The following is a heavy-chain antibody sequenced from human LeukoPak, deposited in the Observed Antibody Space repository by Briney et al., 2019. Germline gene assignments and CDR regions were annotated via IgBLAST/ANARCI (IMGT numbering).Heavy chain of an antibody. Sequence: PGGSPRLSCAASGFTFSSYWMHWVRQAPGKGLVWVSRINNDGSSTSYADSVKGRFTISRDNAKNTLYLQMNSLRAEDTAVYYCARDRGYGDYGSGDAFDIWGQGTMVTVSS. CDR3: ARDRGYGDYGSGDAFDI. V-gene: IGHV3-74*01. D-gene: IGHD4-17*01. CDR2: INNDGSST. J-gene: IGHJ3*02. CDR1: GFTFSSYW.